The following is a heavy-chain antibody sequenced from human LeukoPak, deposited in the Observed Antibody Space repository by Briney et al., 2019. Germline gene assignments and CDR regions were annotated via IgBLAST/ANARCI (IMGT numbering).Heavy chain of an antibody. CDR1: GFTFSSYS. CDR2: ISSSSSYI. D-gene: IGHD6-25*01. Sequence: PGGSQRLSCAASGFTFSSYSMNWVRQAPGKGLEWVSSISSSSSYIYYADSVKGRFTISRDNAKNSLYLQMNSLRAEDTAVYYCARDSSVKGQRQDFDYWGQGTLVTVSS. CDR3: ARDSSVKGQRQDFDY. J-gene: IGHJ4*02. V-gene: IGHV3-21*01.